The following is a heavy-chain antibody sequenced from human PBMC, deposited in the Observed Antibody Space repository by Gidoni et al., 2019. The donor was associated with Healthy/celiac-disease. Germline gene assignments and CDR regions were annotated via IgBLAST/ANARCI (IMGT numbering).Heavy chain of an antibody. Sequence: QVQLVESGGGLVKPGGSLRLSCAASGFTFSDYYMSWIRQAPGKGLEWVSYISSSGSTIYYADSVKGRFTISRDNAKNSLYLQMNSLRAEDTAVYYCARDMGAVVVPAAPRDYSNYPLDYWGQGTLVTVSS. J-gene: IGHJ4*02. CDR2: ISSSGSTI. V-gene: IGHV3-11*01. CDR1: GFTFSDYY. CDR3: ARDMGAVVVPAAPRDYSNYPLDY. D-gene: IGHD2-2*01.